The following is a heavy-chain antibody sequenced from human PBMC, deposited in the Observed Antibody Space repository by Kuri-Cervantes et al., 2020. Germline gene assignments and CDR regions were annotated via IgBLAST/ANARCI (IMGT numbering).Heavy chain of an antibody. D-gene: IGHD5-18*01. CDR3: ASSATARGGMDV. J-gene: IGHJ6*02. V-gene: IGHV3-7*01. CDR1: GFTFSSYA. CDR2: TKYDESEK. Sequence: GESLKISCAASGFTFSSYAMSWVRQAPGKGLEWVANTKYDESEKYYVDSVKGRFTISRDNAKDSLYLQMNNLRAEDTAVYYCASSATARGGMDVWGQGTTVTVSS.